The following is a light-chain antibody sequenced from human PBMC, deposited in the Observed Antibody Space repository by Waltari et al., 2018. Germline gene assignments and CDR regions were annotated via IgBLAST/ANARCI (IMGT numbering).Light chain of an antibody. CDR3: QQYYNLPLT. CDR2: WAS. CDR1: QSVLFDSNNKNY. J-gene: IGKJ4*01. Sequence: DFVMTQSPDSLAVSLGERATINCKSSQSVLFDSNNKNYLAWYQHKPGQPPKPLIYWASTRESGVPDRFSGSGSGTEFTLTISSLQAEDVAVYYCQQYYNLPLTFGGGTKVEIK. V-gene: IGKV4-1*01.